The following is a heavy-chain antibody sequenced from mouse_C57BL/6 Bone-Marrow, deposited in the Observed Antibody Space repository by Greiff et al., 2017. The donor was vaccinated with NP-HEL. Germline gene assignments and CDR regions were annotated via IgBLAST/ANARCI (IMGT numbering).Heavy chain of an antibody. J-gene: IGHJ2*01. CDR2: IYPGGGYT. Sequence: QVQLKQSGAELVRPGPSVKMSCKASGYTFTNYWIGWAKQRPGHGLEWIGDIYPGGGYTNYNEKFKGKATLTADKSSSTAYMQFSSLTSEDSAIYYCARAADDGPYYFDYWGQGTTLTVSS. D-gene: IGHD1-1*01. CDR1: GYTFTNYW. V-gene: IGHV1-63*01. CDR3: ARAADDGPYYFDY.